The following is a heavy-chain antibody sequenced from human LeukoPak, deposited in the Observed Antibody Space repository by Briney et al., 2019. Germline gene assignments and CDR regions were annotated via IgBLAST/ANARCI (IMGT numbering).Heavy chain of an antibody. Sequence: GGSMRLSCAASGFTFSSYAMHWVRQAPGKGLKWVAVTSFDGSDNYYADSVKGRFTISRDNSKNTLYLQMNSLRPDDTAVYYCARAPGTMIVVDYWGQGTLVTVSS. CDR1: GFTFSSYA. J-gene: IGHJ4*02. CDR3: ARAPGTMIVVDY. CDR2: TSFDGSDN. D-gene: IGHD3-22*01. V-gene: IGHV3-30*04.